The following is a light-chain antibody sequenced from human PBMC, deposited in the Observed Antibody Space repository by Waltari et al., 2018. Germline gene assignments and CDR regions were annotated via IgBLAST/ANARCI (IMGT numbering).Light chain of an antibody. CDR3: QAWGTGIV. Sequence: QLVLTQSPSASASLGASVKLTCTLSSGHSTYAIAWHQQQPEKGPRYLMKLNSDGTYTKGDGIPDRFSGSSSGAERYLTISSLQSDDAADYYCQAWGTGIVFGTGTKVTVL. CDR2: LNSDGTY. CDR1: SGHSTYA. J-gene: IGLJ1*01. V-gene: IGLV4-69*01.